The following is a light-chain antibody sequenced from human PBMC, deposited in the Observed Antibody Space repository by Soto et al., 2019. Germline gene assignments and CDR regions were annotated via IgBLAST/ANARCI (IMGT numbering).Light chain of an antibody. Sequence: QSALTQPRSVSGSPGQSVTISCTGTSSDVGGYNYVSWYQQHPGKAPKLMIYDVSKRPSGVPDRFSGSKSGNTASLTISGLQAEDEADYYCCSYGGSSNLVFGGGTKVTVL. J-gene: IGLJ2*01. CDR2: DVS. CDR3: CSYGGSSNLV. CDR1: SSDVGGYNY. V-gene: IGLV2-11*01.